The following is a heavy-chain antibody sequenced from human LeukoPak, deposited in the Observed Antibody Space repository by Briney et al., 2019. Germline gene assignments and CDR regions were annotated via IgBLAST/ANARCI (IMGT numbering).Heavy chain of an antibody. Sequence: SETLSLTCTVPGGSISSSSYYWGWIRQPPGKGLEWIGSIYYSGSTYYNPSLKSRVTISVDTSKNQFSLKLSSVTAADTAVYYCAILPLRGYYDSSVYWGQGTLVTVSS. CDR1: GGSISSSSYY. D-gene: IGHD3-22*01. CDR3: AILPLRGYYDSSVY. CDR2: IYYSGST. V-gene: IGHV4-39*07. J-gene: IGHJ4*02.